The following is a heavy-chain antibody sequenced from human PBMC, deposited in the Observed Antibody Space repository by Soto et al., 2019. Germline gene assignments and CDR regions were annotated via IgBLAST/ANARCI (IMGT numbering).Heavy chain of an antibody. CDR3: ARMELRGAFDI. J-gene: IGHJ3*02. D-gene: IGHD1-26*01. CDR1: GFTFSSYA. V-gene: IGHV3-30-3*01. CDR2: ISYDGSNK. Sequence: PVGSLRLSCAASGFTFSSYAMHWVRQAPGKGLEWVAVISYDGSNKYYADSVKGRFTISRDNSKNTLYLQMNSLRAEDTAVYYCARMELRGAFDIWGQGTMVTVSS.